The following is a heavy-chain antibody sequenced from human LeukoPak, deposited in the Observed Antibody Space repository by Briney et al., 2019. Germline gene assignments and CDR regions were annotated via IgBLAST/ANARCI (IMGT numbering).Heavy chain of an antibody. D-gene: IGHD3-9*01. V-gene: IGHV4-61*08. Sequence: SETLSLTCTVSGASVSSGDYHWSWVRQAPGKGLEWIGHNQNPSYDPSLKSRVVISIHTSRNQFSLTLNTVTAADTATYFCVTYFVNGGGRGHWGPGALVTVSS. CDR2: HNQNP. J-gene: IGHJ4*02. CDR1: GASVSSGDYH. CDR3: VTYFVNGGGRGH.